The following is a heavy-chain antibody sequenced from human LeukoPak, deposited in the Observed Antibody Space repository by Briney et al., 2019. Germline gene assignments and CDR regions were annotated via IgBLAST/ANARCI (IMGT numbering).Heavy chain of an antibody. V-gene: IGHV4-38-2*02. J-gene: IGHJ5*02. CDR2: IYYSGST. Sequence: SETLSLTCTVSRYSISSGYYWGWIRQPPGKGLEWIGNIYYSGSTYYSPSLKSRVTISVDTSKNQFSLKLSSVTAADTAVYYCARPVPSRLGWFDPWGQGTLVTVSS. CDR3: ARPVPSRLGWFDP. D-gene: IGHD1-1*01. CDR1: RYSISSGYY.